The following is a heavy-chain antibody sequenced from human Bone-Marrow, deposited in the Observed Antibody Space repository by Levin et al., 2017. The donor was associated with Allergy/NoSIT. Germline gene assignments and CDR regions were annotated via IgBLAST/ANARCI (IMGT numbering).Heavy chain of an antibody. CDR2: ISSDGSNK. D-gene: IGHD3-16*02. CDR3: ARDPPSDYDSVWGSYRGFYFDY. J-gene: IGHJ4*02. Sequence: GGSLRLSCAPSRFTFSSYAMHWVRQAPGKGLEWVAVISSDGSNKYYADSVKGRFTISRDNSQNTLYLQMTSLRPEDTAVYYCARDPPSDYDSVWGSYRGFYFDYWGQGTLVTVSS. V-gene: IGHV3-30*04. CDR1: RFTFSSYA.